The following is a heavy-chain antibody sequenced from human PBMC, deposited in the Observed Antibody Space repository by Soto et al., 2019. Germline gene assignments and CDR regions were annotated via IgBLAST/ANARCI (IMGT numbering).Heavy chain of an antibody. CDR2: IYYSGST. V-gene: IGHV4-39*01. CDR1: GGSISSSSYY. CDR3: ARRNYDILTGDYYYGMDV. Sequence: SETLSLTCSVSGGSISSSSYYWGWIRQPPGKGLEWIGSIYYSGSTYYNPSLKSRVTISVDTSKNQFSLKLSSVTAADTAVYYCARRNYDILTGDYYYGMDVWGQGTTVTVSS. D-gene: IGHD3-9*01. J-gene: IGHJ6*02.